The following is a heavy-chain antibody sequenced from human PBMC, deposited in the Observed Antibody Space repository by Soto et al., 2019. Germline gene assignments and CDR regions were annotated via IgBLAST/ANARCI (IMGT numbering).Heavy chain of an antibody. CDR2: ITTDKGKT. J-gene: IGHJ4*02. CDR1: GCTFTSYG. CDR3: ATSSPAFDY. Sequence: ASVKVSCKTSGCTFTSYGISWVRQAPGQGLEWMGWITTDKGKTTYAQKFQGRVTMTTDTSTSTAYMEMRSLRSDDTAVYYCATSSPAFDYWGQGTLVTVSS. V-gene: IGHV1-18*01.